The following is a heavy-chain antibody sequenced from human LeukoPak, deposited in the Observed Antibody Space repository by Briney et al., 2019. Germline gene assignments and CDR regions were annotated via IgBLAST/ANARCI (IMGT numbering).Heavy chain of an antibody. CDR1: GGSISSYY. CDR3: ARAGVSSGPIDY. D-gene: IGHD6-19*01. CDR2: IYYSGST. J-gene: IGHJ4*02. Sequence: SETLSLTCTVSGGSISSYYWSWIRQPPGKGLEWIGYIYYSGSTNYNPSLKSRVTISVDTSKNQFSLKLSSVTAADTAVYYCARAGVSSGPIDYWGQGTLVTVSS. V-gene: IGHV4-59*01.